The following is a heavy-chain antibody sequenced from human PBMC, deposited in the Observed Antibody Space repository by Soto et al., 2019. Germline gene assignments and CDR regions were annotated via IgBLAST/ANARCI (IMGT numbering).Heavy chain of an antibody. CDR3: AKSRSYSSGYF. J-gene: IGHJ4*02. D-gene: IGHD6-19*01. V-gene: IGHV3-23*01. Sequence: GGSLRLSCAASGFTFSSYAMSWVRQAPGKGLEWVSAISGSGGSTYYADSVKGRSTTSRDNSKNTLYLQMNSLRAEDTAVYCWAKSRSYSSGYFWGRGTVVTVSS. CDR2: ISGSGGST. CDR1: GFTFSSYA.